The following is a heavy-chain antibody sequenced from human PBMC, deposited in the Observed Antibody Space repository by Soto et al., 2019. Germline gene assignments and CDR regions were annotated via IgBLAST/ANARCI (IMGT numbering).Heavy chain of an antibody. Sequence: EVQLVESGGGLVQPGESLRLSCAASGFTFSYYWMHWFRQVPGKGLVWVSRIHSDGSSTTYADSVKGRFSISRDNARNTVSLQMNSLRAEDTAVYYCARGDRGAFDLWGQGTVLIVS. J-gene: IGHJ3*01. V-gene: IGHV3-74*01. D-gene: IGHD1-26*01. CDR3: ARGDRGAFDL. CDR2: IHSDGSST. CDR1: GFTFSYYW.